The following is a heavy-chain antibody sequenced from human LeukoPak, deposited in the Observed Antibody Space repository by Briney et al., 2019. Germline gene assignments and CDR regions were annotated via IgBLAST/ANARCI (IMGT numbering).Heavy chain of an antibody. CDR3: ARGHYDYVWGSYRLRAFDI. V-gene: IGHV1-18*01. CDR2: ISAYNGNT. CDR1: GYTFTSYG. D-gene: IGHD3-16*02. Sequence: RASVKVSCKASGYTFTSYGISWVRQAPGQGLEWMGWISAYNGNTNYAQKLQGRVTMTTDTSTSTAYMELRSLRSDDTAVYYCARGHYDYVWGSYRLRAFDIWGQGTMVTVSS. J-gene: IGHJ3*02.